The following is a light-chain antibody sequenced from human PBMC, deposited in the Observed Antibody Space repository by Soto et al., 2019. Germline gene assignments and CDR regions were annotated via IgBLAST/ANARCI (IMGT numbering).Light chain of an antibody. CDR2: DTS. CDR3: QQRYSWPLT. V-gene: IGKV3-11*01. J-gene: IGKJ4*01. CDR1: QSVSIY. Sequence: EIVLTQSPATLSLSPGERATLSCRASQSVSIYFAWFQQKPGQAPRLLIYDTSNRATGIPARFSGSGSGTDFTLIISSLEPEDFAVYYCQQRYSWPLTVGGGTKVELK.